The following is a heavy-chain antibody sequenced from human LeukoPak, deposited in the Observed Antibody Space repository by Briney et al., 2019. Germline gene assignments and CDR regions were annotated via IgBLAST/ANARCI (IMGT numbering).Heavy chain of an antibody. Sequence: PGGSLRLSCAASGFTVSSNYMSWVRQAPGKGLEWVSVIYSGGSTYYADSVKGRFTISRDNSKNTLYLQMNSLRAEDTAVYYCARDSTPLTDDYYGMDVWGQGTTVTVSS. CDR3: ARDSTPLTDDYYGMDV. V-gene: IGHV3-53*01. CDR2: IYSGGST. CDR1: GFTVSSNY. D-gene: IGHD1-20*01. J-gene: IGHJ6*02.